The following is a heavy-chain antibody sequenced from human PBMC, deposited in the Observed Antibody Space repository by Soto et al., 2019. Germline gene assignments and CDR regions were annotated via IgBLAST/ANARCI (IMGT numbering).Heavy chain of an antibody. Sequence: VGSLRLSCEASGFTFSRNAMHWVRQAPGKGLEWVAVISFDGNNQYYTDSVKGRFTISRDNSKNTLDLQMNSLRREDTAVYYCARDREYSGFYYGMDVWGQGTTVTVS. V-gene: IGHV3-30-3*01. CDR3: ARDREYSGFYYGMDV. CDR2: ISFDGNNQ. D-gene: IGHD5-12*01. CDR1: GFTFSRNA. J-gene: IGHJ6*02.